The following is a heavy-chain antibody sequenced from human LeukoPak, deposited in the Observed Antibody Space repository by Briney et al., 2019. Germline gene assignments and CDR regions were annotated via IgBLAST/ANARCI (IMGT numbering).Heavy chain of an antibody. Sequence: PGGSLRLSCVASGFTFSSYWMHWVRQAPGKGLVWVSRINTDGSSTSYADSVKGRFTISRDNAKDTLYLQMNSLRAEDTAVYYCARDPRPFGELIFDYWGQGTLVTVSS. V-gene: IGHV3-74*01. CDR2: INTDGSST. CDR1: GFTFSSYW. D-gene: IGHD3-10*01. J-gene: IGHJ4*02. CDR3: ARDPRPFGELIFDY.